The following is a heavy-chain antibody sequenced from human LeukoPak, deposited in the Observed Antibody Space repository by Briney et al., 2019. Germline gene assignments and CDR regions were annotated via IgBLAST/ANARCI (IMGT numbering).Heavy chain of an antibody. CDR2: ISAYNGYT. J-gene: IGHJ4*02. D-gene: IGHD6-19*01. CDR1: GYTFTSYG. CDR3: ARDQDEQALAGDDTDY. Sequence: VASVKVSCKASGYTFTSYGISWVRQAPGQGLEWMGWISAYNGYTNYAQKLQGRVTMTTDTSTSTAYMELRSLRSDDTAVYYCARDQDEQALAGDDTDYWGQGTLVTVSS. V-gene: IGHV1-18*01.